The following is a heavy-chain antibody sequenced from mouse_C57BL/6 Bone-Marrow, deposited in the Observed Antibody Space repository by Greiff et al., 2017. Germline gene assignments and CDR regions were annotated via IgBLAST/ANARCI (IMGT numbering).Heavy chain of an antibody. J-gene: IGHJ3*01. CDR3: ARGGYPGWFAY. CDR2: IYPRSGNT. D-gene: IGHD5-1-1*01. V-gene: IGHV1-81*01. CDR1: GYTFTSYG. Sequence: QVQLQHSGAELARPGASVKLSCQASGYTFTSYGISWVKQRTGQGLEWIGEIYPRSGNTYYNEKFKGKATLTADKSSSTASMELRSLTSEDSAVYFCARGGYPGWFAYWGQGTLVTVSA.